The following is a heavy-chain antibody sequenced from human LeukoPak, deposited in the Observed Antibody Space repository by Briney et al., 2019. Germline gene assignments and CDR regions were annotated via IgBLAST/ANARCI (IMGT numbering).Heavy chain of an antibody. Sequence: ASVKVSCKASGGTFSSYAISWARQAPGQGLEWMGGIIPIFGTANYAQKFQGRVTITADKSTSTAYMELSSLRSEDTAVYYCARDREEYYYDSSGSSDYWGQGTLVTVSS. J-gene: IGHJ4*02. CDR1: GGTFSSYA. CDR2: IIPIFGTA. CDR3: ARDREEYYYDSSGSSDY. D-gene: IGHD3-22*01. V-gene: IGHV1-69*06.